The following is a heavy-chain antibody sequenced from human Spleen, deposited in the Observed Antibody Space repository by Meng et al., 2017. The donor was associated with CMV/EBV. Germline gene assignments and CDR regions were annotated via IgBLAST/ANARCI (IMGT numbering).Heavy chain of an antibody. CDR2: VGGCDGDT. CDR3: ARDWECLARSDVFDI. CDR1: GYTFSSYG. Sequence: ASVKVSCKASGYTFSSYGISWVRQAPGQGLEWMGWVGGCDGDTNYAPELQGRVTMTTDTSTSTVYMELRSLTSDDTAVYYCARDWECLARSDVFDIWGQGTMVTVSS. V-gene: IGHV1-18*01. D-gene: IGHD1-26*01. J-gene: IGHJ3*02.